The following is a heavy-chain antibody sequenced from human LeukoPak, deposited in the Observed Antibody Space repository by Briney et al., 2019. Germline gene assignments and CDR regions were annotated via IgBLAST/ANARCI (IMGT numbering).Heavy chain of an antibody. CDR1: GFTFSSYW. CDR2: IYSGGST. CDR3: ARDSSSLGK. Sequence: GGSLRLSCAASGFTFSSYWMHWVRHAPGKGLEWVSVIYSGGSTYYADSVKGRFTISRDNSKNTLYLQMNSLRAEDTAVYYCARDSSSLGKWGQGTLVTVSS. J-gene: IGHJ4*02. V-gene: IGHV3-66*01. D-gene: IGHD6-6*01.